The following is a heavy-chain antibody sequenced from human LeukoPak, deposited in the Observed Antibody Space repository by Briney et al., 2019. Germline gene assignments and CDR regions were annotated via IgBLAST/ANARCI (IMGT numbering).Heavy chain of an antibody. CDR3: ARESETAALGAFDI. Sequence: SETLSLTCTVSGGSTRSSSYYWGWIRQPPGKGLEWIGSIYYSGSTYYNPSLKSRVTISVDTSKNQFSLKMNSVTAADTAVYYCARESETAALGAFDIWGQGTMVTVSS. V-gene: IGHV4-39*07. CDR2: IYYSGST. CDR1: GGSTRSSSYY. J-gene: IGHJ3*02. D-gene: IGHD3-16*01.